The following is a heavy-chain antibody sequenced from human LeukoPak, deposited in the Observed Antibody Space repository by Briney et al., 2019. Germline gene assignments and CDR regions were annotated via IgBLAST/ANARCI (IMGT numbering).Heavy chain of an antibody. CDR3: AGGLSDYYYTVGY. CDR2: INSDGSNP. D-gene: IGHD3-22*01. Sequence: PGGSLRLSCTTSGFTVTNYWMHWVRQAPGKGLVWDSRINSDGSNPNYAGSVKGRFTISRDNAKNTLYLQMNSLRAEDTAVYYCAGGLSDYYYTVGYWGQGTLVTVSS. J-gene: IGHJ4*02. V-gene: IGHV3-74*01. CDR1: GFTVTNYW.